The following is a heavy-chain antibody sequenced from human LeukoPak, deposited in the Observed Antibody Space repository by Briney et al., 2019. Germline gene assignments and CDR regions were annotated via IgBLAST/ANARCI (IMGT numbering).Heavy chain of an antibody. J-gene: IGHJ3*02. Sequence: ASVKVSCKGSGGTFNNYGLNWVRQAPRQGLEWMGGIIPVYGTANYAQKFRDRVTITSDESTSTTYMELSSLRSEDTAVYYCARSGGLGASNADAFDIWGQGTTVTVSS. V-gene: IGHV1-69*13. CDR2: IIPVYGTA. CDR1: GGTFNNYG. D-gene: IGHD1-26*01. CDR3: ARSGGLGASNADAFDI.